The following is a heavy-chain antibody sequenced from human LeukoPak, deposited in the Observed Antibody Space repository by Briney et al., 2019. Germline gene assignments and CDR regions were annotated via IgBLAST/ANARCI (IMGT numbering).Heavy chain of an antibody. Sequence: ASVKVSCKASGYTFTSFGISWVRQAPGQGLEWMGWISADNGNTNYAQKFQGGVTMTTGTSTSTAYMELRSLRSDDTAVYYCARDHMVRGVIVAFDIWGQGTMVTVSS. CDR1: GYTFTSFG. CDR3: ARDHMVRGVIVAFDI. D-gene: IGHD3-10*01. J-gene: IGHJ3*02. V-gene: IGHV1-18*01. CDR2: ISADNGNT.